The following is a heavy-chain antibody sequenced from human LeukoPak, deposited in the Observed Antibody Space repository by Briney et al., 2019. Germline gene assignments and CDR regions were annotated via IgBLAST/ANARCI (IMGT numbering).Heavy chain of an antibody. CDR1: GYTLSTYD. CDR2: IGTAGDT. CDR3: ARGTGTYFDY. J-gene: IGHJ4*02. Sequence: GGALRLSCAAAGYTLSTYDMHWVRQVTGKGLEWDSVIGTAGDTYYAGSVQGRFTISRERAKNSLYLQMNSLRPGDTAVYYCARGTGTYFDYWGRGTLVIVSS. D-gene: IGHD3/OR15-3a*01. V-gene: IGHV3-13*01.